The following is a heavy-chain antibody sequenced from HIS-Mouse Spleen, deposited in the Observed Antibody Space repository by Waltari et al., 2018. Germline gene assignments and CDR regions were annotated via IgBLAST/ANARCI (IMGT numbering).Heavy chain of an antibody. J-gene: IGHJ2*01. D-gene: IGHD6-13*01. CDR1: GGSFRSSSSS. CDR3: AREIPYSSSWYDWYFDL. Sequence: QPQLQESGPGLATPSVTLSLTCTVSGGSFRSSSSSWAWIRQPPGKGLEWIGSIYYSGSTYYNPSLKSRVTISVDTSKNQFSLKLSSVTAADTAVYYCAREIPYSSSWYDWYFDLWGRGTLVTVSS. V-gene: IGHV4-39*07. CDR2: IYYSGST.